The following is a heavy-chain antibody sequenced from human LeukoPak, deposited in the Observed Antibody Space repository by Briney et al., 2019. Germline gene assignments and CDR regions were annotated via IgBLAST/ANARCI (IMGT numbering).Heavy chain of an antibody. Sequence: GGSLRLSCAASGFTFSSYGMHWVRQAPGKGLEWVAFIRYDGSNKYYADSVKGRFTISRDNSKNTLYLQMNSLRAEDTAVYYCAKEAYCSSTSCYTNYFDYWGQGTLVTVSS. D-gene: IGHD2-2*01. CDR2: IRYDGSNK. J-gene: IGHJ4*02. V-gene: IGHV3-30*02. CDR1: GFTFSSYG. CDR3: AKEAYCSSTSCYTNYFDY.